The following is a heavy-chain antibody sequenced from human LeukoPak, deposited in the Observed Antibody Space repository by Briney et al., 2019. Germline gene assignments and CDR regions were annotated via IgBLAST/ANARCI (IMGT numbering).Heavy chain of an antibody. Sequence: GASVTVSCKASGYTFTSYYMHWVRQAPGQGLEWMGIINPSGGSTSYAQKFQGRVTMTRDTSTSTVYMELSRLRSEDTAVYYCARDSVGCSSTSCYPGGWFDPWGQGTLVTVSS. CDR3: ARDSVGCSSTSCYPGGWFDP. D-gene: IGHD2-2*01. CDR2: INPSGGST. CDR1: GYTFTSYY. J-gene: IGHJ5*02. V-gene: IGHV1-46*01.